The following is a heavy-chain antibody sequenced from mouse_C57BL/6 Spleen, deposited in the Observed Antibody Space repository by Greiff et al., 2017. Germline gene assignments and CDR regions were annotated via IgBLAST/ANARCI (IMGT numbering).Heavy chain of an antibody. CDR1: GFTFSSYA. D-gene: IGHD2-14*01. V-gene: IGHV5-9-1*02. Sequence: EVKLVESGEGLVKPGGSLKLSCAASGFTFSSYAMSWVRQTPEKRLEWVAYISSGCDYLYYADTVKGRFTISRDNARNTLYLQRSSLKSEDTAMYYCTRMVRQYFDVWGTGTTVTVAS. J-gene: IGHJ1*03. CDR2: ISSGCDYL. CDR3: TRMVRQYFDV.